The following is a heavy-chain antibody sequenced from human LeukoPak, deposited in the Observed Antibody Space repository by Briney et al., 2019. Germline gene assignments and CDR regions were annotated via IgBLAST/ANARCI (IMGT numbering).Heavy chain of an antibody. CDR2: INHSGST. CDR1: GGSFSGYY. Sequence: PSETLSLTCAVSGGSFSGYYWSWIRQPPGKGLEWIGEINHSGSTNYNPSLKSRVTILVDTSKNQFSLKLSSVTAADTAVYYCARGFGDHAFDIWGQGTMVTVSS. V-gene: IGHV4-34*01. CDR3: ARGFGDHAFDI. D-gene: IGHD3-10*01. J-gene: IGHJ3*02.